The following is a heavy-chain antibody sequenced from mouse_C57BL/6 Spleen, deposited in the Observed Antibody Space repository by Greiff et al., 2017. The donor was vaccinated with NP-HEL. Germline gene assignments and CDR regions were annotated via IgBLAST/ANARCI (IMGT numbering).Heavy chain of an antibody. Sequence: QVQLQQSGAELVMPGASVKLSCKASGYTFTSYWMHWVKQRPGQGLEWIGEIDPSDSYTNYNQKFKGKSTLTVDKSSSTAYMQLSSLTSEDSAVYYCARAITTVAMDYWGQGTSVTVSS. D-gene: IGHD1-1*01. CDR3: ARAITTVAMDY. V-gene: IGHV1-69*01. CDR2: IDPSDSYT. CDR1: GYTFTSYW. J-gene: IGHJ4*01.